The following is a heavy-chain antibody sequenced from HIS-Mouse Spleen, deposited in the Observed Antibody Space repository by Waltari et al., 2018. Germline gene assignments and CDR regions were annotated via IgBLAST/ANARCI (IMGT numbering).Heavy chain of an antibody. CDR2: ISYDGSNK. CDR3: AKIRVGATDY. J-gene: IGHJ4*02. V-gene: IGHV3-30*18. Sequence: QVQLVESGGGVVQPGGSLRLPCAASGCPFSSYGMHWVRQAPGKGLEWVAVISYDGSNKYYADSVKGRFTISRDNSKNTLYLQMNSLRAEDTAVYYCAKIRVGATDYWGQGTLVTVSS. CDR1: GCPFSSYG. D-gene: IGHD1-26*01.